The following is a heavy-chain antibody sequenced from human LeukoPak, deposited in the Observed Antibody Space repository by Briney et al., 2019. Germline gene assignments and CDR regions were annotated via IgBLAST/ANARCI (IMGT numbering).Heavy chain of an antibody. CDR2: IDPKSGGT. Sequence: GASVKVSRKASGYIFTDYYIHWLRQTPGQGLEWMGWIDPKSGGTSHAQKFQGRVTMTRDTSISTAYMDLSRLRSDDTAVYYCARGRYSYGQQTCHFDYWGQGTLVTVSS. J-gene: IGHJ4*02. D-gene: IGHD5-12*01. CDR3: ARGRYSYGQQTCHFDY. CDR1: GYIFTDYY. V-gene: IGHV1-2*02.